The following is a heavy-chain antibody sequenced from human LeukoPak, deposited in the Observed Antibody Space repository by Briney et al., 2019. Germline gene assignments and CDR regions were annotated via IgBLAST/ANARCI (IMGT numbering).Heavy chain of an antibody. CDR1: GFTFSSYA. CDR2: TSGSGGGT. Sequence: GGSMRLSCAAAGFTFSSYARSGVRQPAGKGLELVSTTSGSGGGTYYADSVKGRFTISRDNSKNTLYLQLNSLRAEDTALYYCARDLHYYVAMDVSGQGTTVTVSS. D-gene: IGHD3-10*02. V-gene: IGHV3-23*01. J-gene: IGHJ6*02. CDR3: ARDLHYYVAMDV.